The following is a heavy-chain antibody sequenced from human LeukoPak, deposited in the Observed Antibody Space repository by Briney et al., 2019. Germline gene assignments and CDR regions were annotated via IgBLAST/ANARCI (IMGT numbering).Heavy chain of an antibody. CDR3: ARERGYYDSSGPLDY. J-gene: IGHJ4*02. CDR1: GGTFSSYA. CDR2: IIPIFGTA. V-gene: IGHV1-69*05. Sequence: SVKASCKASGGTFSSYAISWVRQAPGQGLEWMGGIIPIFGTANYAQKFQGRVTITTDESTSTAYMELSSLRSEDTAVYYCARERGYYDSSGPLDYWGQGTLVTVSS. D-gene: IGHD3-22*01.